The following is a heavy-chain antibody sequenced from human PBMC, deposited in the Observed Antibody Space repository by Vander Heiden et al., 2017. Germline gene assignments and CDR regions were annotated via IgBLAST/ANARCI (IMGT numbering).Heavy chain of an antibody. CDR3: AIEGRELLQDY. CDR1: GFTFSSYL. D-gene: IGHD1-26*01. V-gene: IGHV3-7*01. J-gene: IGHJ4*01. CDR2: IKQDGSEN. Sequence: GVWLVQPGGSLRLSCSASGFTFSSYLMSWVRQAPGTGLEWVANIKQDGSENYYVDSVKGRFTISRDNAKNSLYLQLNSLRAEDTAGYCCAIEGRELLQDYWG.